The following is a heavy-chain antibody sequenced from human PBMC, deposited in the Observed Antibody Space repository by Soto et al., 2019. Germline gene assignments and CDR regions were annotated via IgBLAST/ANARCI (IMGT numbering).Heavy chain of an antibody. Sequence: GSLRLSCAASGFTFSSYAMSWVRQAPGKGLEWVSAISGSGGSTYYADSVKGRFTISRDNSKNTLYLQMNSLRAEDTAVYYCAKRAPGYCTNGVRYFDYWGQGTLVTVSS. CDR2: ISGSGGST. CDR3: AKRAPGYCTNGVRYFDY. CDR1: GFTFSSYA. V-gene: IGHV3-23*01. D-gene: IGHD2-8*01. J-gene: IGHJ4*02.